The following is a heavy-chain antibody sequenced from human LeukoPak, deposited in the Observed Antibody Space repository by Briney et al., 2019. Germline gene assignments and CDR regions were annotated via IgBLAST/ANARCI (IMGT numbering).Heavy chain of an antibody. V-gene: IGHV4-34*01. J-gene: IGHJ5*02. CDR1: GGSFSDYY. CDR2: INHSGNT. Sequence: PSETLSLTCAVYGGSFSDYYWSWIRQPPGKWLEWIGEINHSGNTNYNPSVKSRVIISIDTSKNQLSLNLRSVTAADTAIYYCARVGTVTTAFYNWFDPWGQGTLVTVSS. D-gene: IGHD4-17*01. CDR3: ARVGTVTTAFYNWFDP.